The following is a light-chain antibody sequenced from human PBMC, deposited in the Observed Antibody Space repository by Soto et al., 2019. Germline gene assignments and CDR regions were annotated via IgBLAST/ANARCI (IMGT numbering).Light chain of an antibody. J-gene: IGKJ1*01. V-gene: IGKV2-28*01. CDR2: LGS. CDR1: QSLLHSNGYNY. CDR3: MQALQTVWT. Sequence: ASISCRSSQSLLHSNGYNYLDWYLQKPGQSPQLLIYLGSNRASGVPDRFSGSGSGTHSTLKISRVEPADPRVQSCMQALQTVWTIRQGTQVDIK.